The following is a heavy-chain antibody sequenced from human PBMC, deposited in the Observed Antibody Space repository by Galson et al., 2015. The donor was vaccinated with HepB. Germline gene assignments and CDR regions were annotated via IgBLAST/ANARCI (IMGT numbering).Heavy chain of an antibody. CDR3: ARGYCSGGSCYQHYYYYYGMDV. V-gene: IGHV1-18*04. CDR2: ISAYNGNT. D-gene: IGHD2-15*01. Sequence: SVKVSCKASGYTFTSYGISWVRQAPGQGLEWMGWISAYNGNTNYAQKLQGRVTMTTDTSTSTAYMELRSLRSDDTAVYYCARGYCSGGSCYQHYYYYYGMDVWGQGTTVTVS. J-gene: IGHJ6*02. CDR1: GYTFTSYG.